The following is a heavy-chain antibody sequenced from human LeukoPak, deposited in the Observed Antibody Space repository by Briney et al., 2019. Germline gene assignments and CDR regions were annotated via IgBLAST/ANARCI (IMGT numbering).Heavy chain of an antibody. Sequence: KTGGSLRLSCAASGFTFSSYTIHWVRQAPGKGLEWVSSISSSSGYIYYADSVKGRFTISRDNAKNSLYLQMNSLRAEDTAVYYCASGELLRRHYDYWGQGTLVTVSS. V-gene: IGHV3-21*01. D-gene: IGHD1-26*01. CDR1: GFTFSSYT. J-gene: IGHJ4*02. CDR3: ASGELLRRHYDY. CDR2: ISSSSGYI.